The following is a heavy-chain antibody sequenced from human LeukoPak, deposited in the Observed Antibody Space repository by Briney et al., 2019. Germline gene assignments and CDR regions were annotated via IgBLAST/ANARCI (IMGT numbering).Heavy chain of an antibody. D-gene: IGHD5-12*01. V-gene: IGHV4-59*08. CDR2: ISYNGRT. CDR3: ARGNSGSASYYFDY. CDR1: GGSISSYY. J-gene: IGHJ4*02. Sequence: PSETLSLTCTVSGGSISSYYWSWIRQPRGERLEWIGYISYNGRTDSKPSLKSRVTISVDTSKNQFSLKLRSVTAADTAVYYCARGNSGSASYYFDYWGRGTLVTVSS.